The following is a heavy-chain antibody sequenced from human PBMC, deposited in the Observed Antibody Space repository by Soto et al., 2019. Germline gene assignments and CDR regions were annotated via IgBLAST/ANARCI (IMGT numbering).Heavy chain of an antibody. CDR3: AKGYDFWSGTSDY. Sequence: EVQLVESGGGLVQPGRSLRLSCAASGFTFDDYAMHWVRQAPGKGLEWVSGISWNSGSIGYADSVKGRFTIARDNAKNSLYPQMNSLRAEDTAVYYCAKGYDFWSGTSDYWGQGTLVTVSS. CDR1: GFTFDDYA. V-gene: IGHV3-9*01. J-gene: IGHJ4*02. D-gene: IGHD3-3*01. CDR2: ISWNSGSI.